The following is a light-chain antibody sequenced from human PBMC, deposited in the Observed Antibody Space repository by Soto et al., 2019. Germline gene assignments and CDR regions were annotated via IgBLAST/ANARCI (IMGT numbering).Light chain of an antibody. CDR1: SSDVGTYNF. J-gene: IGLJ2*01. CDR3: SSYTSSSSVVL. CDR2: GVS. V-gene: IGLV2-14*01. Sequence: QSALTQPASVSGSPGQSITISCTGTSSDVGTYNFVSWYQQHPGKAPKLMIYGVSNRPSGVPNRFSGSKSGNTASLTISGLQAEDEADYYCSSYTSSSSVVLFGGGTKVTVL.